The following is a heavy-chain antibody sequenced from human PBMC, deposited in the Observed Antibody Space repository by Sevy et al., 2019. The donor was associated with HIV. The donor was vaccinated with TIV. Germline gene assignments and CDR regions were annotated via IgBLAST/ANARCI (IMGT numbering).Heavy chain of an antibody. CDR1: GFTFNIYS. CDR3: AREGCTKPHDY. V-gene: IGHV3-23*01. Sequence: GGSLRRSCAASGFTFNIYSMSWVRQTPGKGLGWVATLSFGCGKINHADSVKGRFTMSRDDSKNAVYLQMNNLRVEDTAIYYCAREGCTKPHDYWGQGTLVTVSS. D-gene: IGHD2-8*01. J-gene: IGHJ4*02. CDR2: LSFGCGKI.